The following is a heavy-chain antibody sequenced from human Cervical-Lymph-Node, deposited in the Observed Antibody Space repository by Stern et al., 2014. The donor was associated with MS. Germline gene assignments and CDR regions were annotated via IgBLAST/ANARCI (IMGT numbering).Heavy chain of an antibody. D-gene: IGHD3-10*01. V-gene: IGHV2-5*02. Sequence: QITLKESGPTLVKPTQTLTLTCTFSGFSLSNAGVSVGWIRQPPGKALEWLAILYWDDDTRYSPSLKSRLTITKDTSKNQVVLTMTNMDPVDIATYYCAHRHYYYDSGSYSNYGMEVWGQGNTVTVSS. CDR1: GFSLSNAGVS. CDR2: LYWDDDT. CDR3: AHRHYYYDSGSYSNYGMEV. J-gene: IGHJ6*02.